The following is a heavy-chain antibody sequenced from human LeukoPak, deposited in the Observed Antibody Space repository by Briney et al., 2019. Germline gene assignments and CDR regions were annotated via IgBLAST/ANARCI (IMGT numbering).Heavy chain of an antibody. CDR2: IYHSGST. V-gene: IGHV4-4*02. CDR1: GGSISSGNW. CDR3: ARHVGYGNNWFDP. J-gene: IGHJ5*02. Sequence: PSGTLSLTCAVSGGSISSGNWWSWVRQPPGKGLEWIGEIYHSGSTNYNPSLKSRVTISVDTSKNQFSLKLRSLTAAGTAVYYCARHVGYGNNWFDPWGQGTLVTVSS. D-gene: IGHD5-18*01.